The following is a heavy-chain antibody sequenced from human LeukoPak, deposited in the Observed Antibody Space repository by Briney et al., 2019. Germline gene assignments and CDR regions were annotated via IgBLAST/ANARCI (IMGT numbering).Heavy chain of an antibody. CDR1: GYTFTSYG. CDR2: ISAYNGNT. V-gene: IGHV1-18*01. J-gene: IGHJ6*02. Sequence: ASVKVSCKASGYTFTSYGIRWVRQAPGQGREWMGWISAYNGNTNYAQKLQGRVTMTTDTSARTPYMELRSLRSDDTAVYYCARDGYCSCSSCNYYYYYGMDVWGQGTTVTISS. D-gene: IGHD2-2*03. CDR3: ARDGYCSCSSCNYYYYYGMDV.